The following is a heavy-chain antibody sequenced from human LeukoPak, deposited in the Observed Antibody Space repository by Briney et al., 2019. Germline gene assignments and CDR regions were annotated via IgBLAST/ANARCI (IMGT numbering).Heavy chain of an antibody. V-gene: IGHV3-23*01. D-gene: IGHD3-10*01. CDR1: GFSFRSCA. CDR3: AKAKGRGSPGRDYFDY. CDR2: ISITGDST. Sequence: RGSLRLSCAASGFSFRSCAMSWVRQAPRKGLEWVSAISITGDSTYHADSVRGRFTISRDNSRNTLYLQMNSLRAEDTAVYYCAKAKGRGSPGRDYFDYWGQGTLVTVSS. J-gene: IGHJ4*02.